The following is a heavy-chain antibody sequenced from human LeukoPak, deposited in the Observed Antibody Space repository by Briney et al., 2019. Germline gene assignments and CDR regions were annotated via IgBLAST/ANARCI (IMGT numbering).Heavy chain of an antibody. D-gene: IGHD3-9*01. CDR3: ARTILTGWSPFDY. V-gene: IGHV4-59*01. CDR1: GGSISSYY. Sequence: PETLSLTCTVSGGSISSYYWSWIRQPPGKGLEWIGYIYYSGSTNYNPSLKSRVTISVDTSKNQFSLKLSSVTAADTAVYYCARTILTGWSPFDYWGQGTLVTVSS. CDR2: IYYSGST. J-gene: IGHJ4*02.